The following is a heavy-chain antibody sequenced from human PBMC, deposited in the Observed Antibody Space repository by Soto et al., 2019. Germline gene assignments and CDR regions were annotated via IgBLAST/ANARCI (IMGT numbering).Heavy chain of an antibody. CDR1: GASVGSGSFY. CDR2: VFFSGST. D-gene: IGHD3-22*01. J-gene: IGHJ4*02. CDR3: ARVSTYYFDSSGSYTSDY. Sequence: ASETLSLTCTVSGASVGSGSFYWSWIRQPPGKGLEWIGYVFFSGSTNYNPSLKSRVTISIDTSKNQFSLKLISVTAADTAAYYCARVSTYYFDSSGSYTSDYWGQGTLVTVS. V-gene: IGHV4-61*01.